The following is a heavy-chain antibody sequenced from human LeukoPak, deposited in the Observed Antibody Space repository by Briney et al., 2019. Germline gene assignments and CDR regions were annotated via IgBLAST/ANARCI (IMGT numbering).Heavy chain of an antibody. J-gene: IGHJ4*02. CDR1: GHSVRSSD. V-gene: IGHV4-4*07. CDR2: FYSTGST. CDR3: ARDQDSWSLDY. Sequence: WETLSLTFCVSGHSVRSSDGAWIRQPAGKGLEWIGRFYSTGSTNYNPSLKSRVTMSVDTSKNQLSLKLSSVTAADAAVYYCARDQDSWSLDYWGQGTLVTVSS. D-gene: IGHD1-26*01.